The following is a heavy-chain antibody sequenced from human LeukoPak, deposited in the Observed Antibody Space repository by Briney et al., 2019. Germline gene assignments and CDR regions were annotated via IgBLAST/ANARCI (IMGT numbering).Heavy chain of an antibody. J-gene: IGHJ2*01. Sequence: ASVKVSCKASGYTFTGYYMHWVRQAPGQGLEWMGWINPNSGGTNYAQKFQGRVTMTRDMSTSTVYMELSRLTSDDTAVYYCARDWPGISLHFDLWGRGTLITVSS. CDR1: GYTFTGYY. CDR3: ARDWPGISLHFDL. V-gene: IGHV1-2*02. D-gene: IGHD2-15*01. CDR2: INPNSGGT.